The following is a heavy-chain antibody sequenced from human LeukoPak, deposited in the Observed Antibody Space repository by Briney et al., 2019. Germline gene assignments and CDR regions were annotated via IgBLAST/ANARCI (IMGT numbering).Heavy chain of an antibody. Sequence: SETLFLTCTVSGGSISNSSYYWGWIRQPPGKGLKWIGSMYYSGSTYYNPSLKSRATISVDTSKNQFSLKLSSVTAADTAVYYCARHGRMGTINPSYWGQGTLVTVSS. V-gene: IGHV4-39*01. CDR3: ARHGRMGTINPSY. CDR2: MYYSGST. J-gene: IGHJ4*02. CDR1: GGSISNSSYY. D-gene: IGHD5-24*01.